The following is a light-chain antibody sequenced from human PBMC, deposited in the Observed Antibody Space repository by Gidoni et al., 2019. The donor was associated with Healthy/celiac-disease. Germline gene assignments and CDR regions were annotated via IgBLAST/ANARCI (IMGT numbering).Light chain of an antibody. CDR2: DAS. V-gene: IGKV1-33*01. J-gene: IGKJ3*01. Sequence: DIQMTQSTSSLSASVGDRVTITCQASQDISNYLNWYQQKPGKAPKLLIYDASNLETGVPSRFSGSGSGTDFTFTISSLQPEDIATYYCQQYDNLPLFTFGPGTKVEIK. CDR1: QDISNY. CDR3: QQYDNLPLFT.